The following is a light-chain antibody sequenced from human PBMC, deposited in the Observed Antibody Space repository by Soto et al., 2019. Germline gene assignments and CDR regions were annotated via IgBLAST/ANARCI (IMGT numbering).Light chain of an antibody. CDR3: LQTDSNPLT. V-gene: IGKV1-39*01. J-gene: IGKJ4*01. CDR2: TAS. Sequence: DIQMTQPPSSLSASVGDRVTITCRASQSISSHLNWYLQKPGRAPKLLISTASTLPSGVPPRINGSGSGTDFILTISSLQPEDSATYYCLQTDSNPLTFGGGTKV. CDR1: QSISSH.